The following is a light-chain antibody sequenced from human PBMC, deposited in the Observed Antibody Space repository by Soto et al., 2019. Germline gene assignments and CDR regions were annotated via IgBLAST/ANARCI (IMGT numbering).Light chain of an antibody. Sequence: EFVLTQSPGTLSLSPGERATLSCRASQSVSSNYLAWYQQKHGQAPRLLIYGASSRATGIPDRFSGSGSGTDFTLTISRLEPDEFALYHCHQYGTPPWTFGQGTKVEIK. J-gene: IGKJ1*01. V-gene: IGKV3-20*01. CDR1: QSVSSNY. CDR3: HQYGTPPWT. CDR2: GAS.